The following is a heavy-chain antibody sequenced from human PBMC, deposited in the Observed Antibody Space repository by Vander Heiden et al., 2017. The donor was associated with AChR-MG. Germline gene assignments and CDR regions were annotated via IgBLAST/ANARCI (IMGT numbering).Heavy chain of an antibody. CDR3: ASSGVGTLYYFDY. CDR2: ISGSGGST. CDR1: GFTFSSYA. Sequence: EVQLLESGGGLVQPGGSLRLSCVASGFTFSSYAMSWVRQAPGKGLELVSAISGSGGSTYYADSVKGRFTIARDKSMNTMCLQIKSMGAEDTAVYYCASSGVGTLYYFDYWGQGTLVTVSS. J-gene: IGHJ4*02. V-gene: IGHV3-23*01. D-gene: IGHD6-19*01.